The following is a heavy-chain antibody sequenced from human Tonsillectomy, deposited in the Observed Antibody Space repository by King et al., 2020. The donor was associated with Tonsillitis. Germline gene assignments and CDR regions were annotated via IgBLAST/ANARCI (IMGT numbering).Heavy chain of an antibody. Sequence: QLVQSGAEVKKPGASVKVSCKASGDTFTSYGISWVRQAPGQGLEWMGWISTYNDNTNYAQKLQGRVTMTTDTSTSTAYMELRSLRSDDTAVYYCARDRAYDSSGSRGYWGQGTLVTVSS. J-gene: IGHJ4*02. D-gene: IGHD3-22*01. CDR1: GDTFTSYG. CDR3: ARDRAYDSSGSRGY. CDR2: ISTYNDNT. V-gene: IGHV1-18*04.